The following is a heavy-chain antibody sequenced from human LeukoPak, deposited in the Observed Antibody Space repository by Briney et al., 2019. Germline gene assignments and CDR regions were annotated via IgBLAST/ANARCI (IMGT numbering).Heavy chain of an antibody. D-gene: IGHD6-13*01. Sequence: GGSLRLSCAASGFTFSSYAMSWVRQAPGKGLEWVSAISGSGGSTYYADPVKGRFTISRDNSKNTLYLQMNSLRAEDTAVYYCAKDVSSSWYYFDYWGQGTLVTVSS. CDR2: ISGSGGST. CDR1: GFTFSSYA. CDR3: AKDVSSSWYYFDY. J-gene: IGHJ4*02. V-gene: IGHV3-23*01.